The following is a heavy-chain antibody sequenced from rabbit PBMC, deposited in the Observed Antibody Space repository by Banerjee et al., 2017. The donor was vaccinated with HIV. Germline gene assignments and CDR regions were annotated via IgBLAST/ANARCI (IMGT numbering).Heavy chain of an antibody. D-gene: IGHD1-1*01. Sequence: QLKESGGGLVQPGGSLKLSCTASGFSLSSNYWMCWVRQAPEKGLEWIGCIYTGDGSTYYPSWVNGRFTISSDNAQNTLSLQLNSLTAADTATYFCVRGFTYMALWGQGTLVTVS. CDR2: IYTGDGST. V-gene: IGHV1S7*01. CDR3: VRGFTYMAL. CDR1: GFSLSSNY. J-gene: IGHJ4*01.